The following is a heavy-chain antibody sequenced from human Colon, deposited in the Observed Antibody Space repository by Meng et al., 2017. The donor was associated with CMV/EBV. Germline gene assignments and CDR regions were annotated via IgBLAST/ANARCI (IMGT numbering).Heavy chain of an antibody. V-gene: IGHV3-11*01. CDR3: VRTPAAATGWFDP. D-gene: IGHD6-13*01. Sequence: CAASGFSFSAYSMGWIRQAPGKGLEWVSYISSSGRTIYYADSVRGRFTISRDNARNSLYLQMNALRADDTAVYYCVRTPAAATGWFDPWGQGTLVTVSS. J-gene: IGHJ5*02. CDR1: GFSFSAYS. CDR2: ISSSGRTI.